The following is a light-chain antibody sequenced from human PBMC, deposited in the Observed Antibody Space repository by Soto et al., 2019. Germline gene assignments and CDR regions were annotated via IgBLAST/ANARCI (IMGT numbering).Light chain of an antibody. J-gene: IGKJ4*01. CDR3: QQRSDWPLT. CDR2: TAS. CDR1: QSVSIN. Sequence: EIVLTQSPATLSLSPGERATLSCRASQSVSINLAWFQQKPGQAPRLLIYTASNKATGIPARFSGSGSGTDFTLTISSLEPEDFAVYYCQQRSDWPLTFGGGTKVEIK. V-gene: IGKV3-11*01.